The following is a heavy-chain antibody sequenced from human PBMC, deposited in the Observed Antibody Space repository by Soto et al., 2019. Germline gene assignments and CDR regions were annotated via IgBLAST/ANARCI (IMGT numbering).Heavy chain of an antibody. CDR3: ARGSRQRFLEWLLLDY. V-gene: IGHV3-11*01. CDR2: ITSSGDAI. D-gene: IGHD3-3*01. J-gene: IGHJ4*02. CDR1: GFTFKDYY. Sequence: QVQLMESGGGLVKPGGSLRLSCFTSGFTFKDYYMEWIRQAPGKGLEWLSYITSSGDAIYYADSVKGRFTTSRDNTKHSLMMEMNTPSVDDSAMYYCARGSRQRFLEWLLLDYWGQGALVTVSS.